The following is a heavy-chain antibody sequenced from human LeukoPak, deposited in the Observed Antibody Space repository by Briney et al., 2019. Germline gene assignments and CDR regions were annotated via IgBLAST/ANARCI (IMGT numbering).Heavy chain of an antibody. Sequence: SEALSLTCAVYGGSFSGYYWSWIRQPPGKGLEWIGEINHGGSTNYNPSLKNRVTISVDTSKNQFSLKLSSVTAADTAVYYCARVVQGFDDFEIWGQGTMVTVSS. CDR1: GGSFSGYY. D-gene: IGHD2-2*01. V-gene: IGHV4-34*01. CDR2: INHGGST. CDR3: ARVVQGFDDFEI. J-gene: IGHJ3*02.